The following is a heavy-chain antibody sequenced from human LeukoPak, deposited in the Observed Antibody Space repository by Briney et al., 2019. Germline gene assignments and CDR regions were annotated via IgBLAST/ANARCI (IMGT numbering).Heavy chain of an antibody. V-gene: IGHV3-23*01. CDR1: GFTFSSNA. CDR3: AKPLSGWYSFDY. CDR2: ISGSDART. Sequence: VGSLRLSCAASGFTFSSNAMSWVRQAPGKGLEWVSAISGSDARTYYADSVKGRFTNSRDNSKNTLYLQMSSLRAEDTAVYYCAKPLSGWYSFDYWGEGTLVTVS. J-gene: IGHJ4*02. D-gene: IGHD6-19*01.